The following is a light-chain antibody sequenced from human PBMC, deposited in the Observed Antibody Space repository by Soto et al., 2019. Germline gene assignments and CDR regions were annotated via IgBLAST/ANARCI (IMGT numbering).Light chain of an antibody. CDR1: QSVSSD. Sequence: VMTQAPATLSVSPGERATLSCRASQSVSSDLAWYQQKPGQAPRLLIYDASNRATGIPARFSGSGSATDFTLTISRLEPEDFALYYCQHYGRSPITFGQGTRLEIK. CDR3: QHYGRSPIT. CDR2: DAS. J-gene: IGKJ5*01. V-gene: IGKV3-20*01.